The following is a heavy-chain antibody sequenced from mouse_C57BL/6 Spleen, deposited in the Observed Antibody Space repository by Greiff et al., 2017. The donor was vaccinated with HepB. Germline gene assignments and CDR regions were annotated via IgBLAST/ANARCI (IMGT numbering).Heavy chain of an antibody. CDR3: VRHSTVVPYWYFDV. D-gene: IGHD1-1*01. Sequence: EVQLQQSGGGLVQPKGSLKLSCAASGFSFNTYAMNWVRQAPGKGLEWVARIRSKSNNYATYYADSVKDRFTISRDDSESMLYLQMNNLKTEDTAMYYCVRHSTVVPYWYFDVWGTGTTVTVSS. V-gene: IGHV10-1*01. CDR2: IRSKSNNYAT. CDR1: GFSFNTYA. J-gene: IGHJ1*03.